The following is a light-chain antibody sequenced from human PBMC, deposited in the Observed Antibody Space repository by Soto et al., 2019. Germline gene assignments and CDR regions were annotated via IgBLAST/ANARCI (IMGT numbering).Light chain of an antibody. J-gene: IGKJ5*01. CDR3: QLYGNAPLS. CDR1: QSVSSSQ. CDR2: GAS. Sequence: EIVLAQSPGTLSLSPGEGATLSCRAGQSVSSSQLAWYQQRPGQAPRLLVYGASGRATGIPDRFSGSASGADFNPSSSRLEPEYFAVYYCQLYGNAPLSFGHETRLEIK. V-gene: IGKV3-20*01.